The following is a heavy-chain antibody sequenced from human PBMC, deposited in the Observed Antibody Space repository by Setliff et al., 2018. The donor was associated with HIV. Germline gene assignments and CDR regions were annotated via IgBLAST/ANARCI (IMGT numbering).Heavy chain of an antibody. Sequence: ASVKVSCKVSGYRLTELSIHWVRQPPGQGPEWMGGFDPERGETIYAQKFQDRVTMTEDTSTNTAYMELSGLRSEDTAVYYCARAPSPNWGPGYWGQGTLVTVSS. CDR3: ARAPSPNWGPGY. V-gene: IGHV1-24*01. J-gene: IGHJ4*02. CDR1: GYRLTELS. D-gene: IGHD7-27*01. CDR2: FDPERGET.